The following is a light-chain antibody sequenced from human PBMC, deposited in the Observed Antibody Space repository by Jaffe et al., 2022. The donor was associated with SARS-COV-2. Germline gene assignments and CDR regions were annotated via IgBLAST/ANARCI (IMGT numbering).Light chain of an antibody. CDR1: QSISKW. J-gene: IGKJ3*01. Sequence: IQLTQSPSTLSASIGDRVTITCRASQSISKWLGWYQRKPGQAPKLLIYDASILENGVPSRFSGSGSGTEFTLTISSLQPDDFASYYCQQYNDYVPPLTFGPGTKVEIK. V-gene: IGKV1-5*03. CDR3: QQYNDYVPPLT. CDR2: DAS.